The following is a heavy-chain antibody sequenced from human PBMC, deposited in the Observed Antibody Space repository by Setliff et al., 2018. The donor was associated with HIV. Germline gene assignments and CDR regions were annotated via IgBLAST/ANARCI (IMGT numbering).Heavy chain of an antibody. Sequence: GGSLRLSCAASGFIVSSNYMSWVRQAPGKGLDWVSVIYSGGSTYYADSVKGRFTISRDNAKNSLYLQMNSLRAEDTAVYYCARDRESSSSWYQIYFDYYMDVWGKGTTVTVSS. D-gene: IGHD6-13*01. CDR1: GFIVSSNY. CDR3: ARDRESSSSWYQIYFDYYMDV. CDR2: IYSGGST. V-gene: IGHV3-53*01. J-gene: IGHJ6*03.